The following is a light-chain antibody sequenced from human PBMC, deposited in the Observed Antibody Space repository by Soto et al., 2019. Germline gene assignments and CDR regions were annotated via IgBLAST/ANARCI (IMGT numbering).Light chain of an antibody. J-gene: IGKJ1*01. CDR3: QQYNSYPGT. CDR2: GAS. Sequence: AIQMTQSPSSLSASVGARAPISCRASQGIGNALGWYQQKPGKPPKVLIYGASNLQSGIPPRFSGSGSGTEFTLTISSLQPDDFATYYCQQYNSYPGTFGQGTKVDIK. V-gene: IGKV1-6*01. CDR1: QGIGNA.